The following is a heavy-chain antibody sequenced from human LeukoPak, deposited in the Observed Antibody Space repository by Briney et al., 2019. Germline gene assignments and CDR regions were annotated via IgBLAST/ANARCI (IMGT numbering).Heavy chain of an antibody. D-gene: IGHD3-9*01. J-gene: IGHJ3*02. V-gene: IGHV1-18*01. CDR1: GFTFTSYG. Sequence: GGSLRLSCAASGFTFTSYGISWVRQAPGQGLEWMGWISAYNGNTNYAQKLQGRVTMTTDTSTSTAYMELRSLRSDDTAVYYCARDYHVLRYFDGLFNHGAFDIWGQGTMVTVSA. CDR2: ISAYNGNT. CDR3: ARDYHVLRYFDGLFNHGAFDI.